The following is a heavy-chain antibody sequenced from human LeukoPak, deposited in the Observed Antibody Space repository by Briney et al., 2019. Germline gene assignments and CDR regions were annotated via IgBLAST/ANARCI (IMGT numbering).Heavy chain of an antibody. Sequence: SETLSLTCTVSGGSISSYYWSWIRQPPGKGLEWIGCIDYSGSTNYNPSLKSRVTMSVNTSRNQFSLKLSSVTAADTAVYYCARDTNWGPQMWGQGTLVTVSS. V-gene: IGHV4-59*01. J-gene: IGHJ4*02. D-gene: IGHD7-27*01. CDR1: GGSISSYY. CDR3: ARDTNWGPQM. CDR2: IDYSGST.